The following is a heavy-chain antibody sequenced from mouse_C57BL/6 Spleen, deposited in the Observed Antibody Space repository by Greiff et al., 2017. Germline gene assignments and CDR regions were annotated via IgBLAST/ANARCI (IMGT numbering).Heavy chain of an antibody. Sequence: QSCKASGYTFTSYWMHWVKQRPGQGLEWIGEIDPSDSYTNYNQKFKGKSTLTVDKSSSTAYMQLSSLTSEDSAVYYCARPYYYGSSSYWYFDVWGTGTTVTVSS. CDR1: GYTFTSYW. D-gene: IGHD1-1*01. V-gene: IGHV1-69*01. J-gene: IGHJ1*03. CDR3: ARPYYYGSSSYWYFDV. CDR2: IDPSDSYT.